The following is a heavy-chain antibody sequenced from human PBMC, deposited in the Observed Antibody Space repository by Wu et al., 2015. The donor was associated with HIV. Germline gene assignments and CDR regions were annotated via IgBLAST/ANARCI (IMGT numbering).Heavy chain of an antibody. CDR1: GGTFSSYA. Sequence: QVQLVQSGAEVKKPGSSVKVSCKASGGTFSSYAISWVRQAPGQGLEWMGGIIPIFGTANYAQKFQGRVTITADESTSTAYMELSSLRSEDTAVYYCARDGPNSGSYSGDAFDIWGQGDNGHRSLQ. CDR3: ARDGPNSGSYSGDAFDI. CDR2: IIPIFGTA. J-gene: IGHJ3*02. V-gene: IGHV1-69*12. D-gene: IGHD1-26*01.